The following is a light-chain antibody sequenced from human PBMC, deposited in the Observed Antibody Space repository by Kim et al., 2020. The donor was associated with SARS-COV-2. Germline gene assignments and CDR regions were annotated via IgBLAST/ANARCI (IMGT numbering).Light chain of an antibody. J-gene: IGLJ2*01. Sequence: QSIIISCSRSSTNLGSNTVHLYQQVPGTAPKLLIYRDSQRPSGVPDRFSGSKSGTSASLAISGLQSEDESDYYCAAWDDSLNGVVFGGGTKVTVL. CDR2: RDS. CDR3: AAWDDSLNGVV. V-gene: IGLV1-44*01. CDR1: STNLGSNT.